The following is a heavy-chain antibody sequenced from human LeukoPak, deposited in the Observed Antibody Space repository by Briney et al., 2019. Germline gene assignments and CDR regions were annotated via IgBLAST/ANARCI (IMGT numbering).Heavy chain of an antibody. CDR2: ISSSGSTI. J-gene: IGHJ6*04. D-gene: IGHD3-10*02. CDR3: AELGITMIGGV. CDR1: GFTFTSYN. V-gene: IGHV3-48*03. Sequence: GGSLRLSCAASGFTFTSYNMNWVRQAPGKGLEWVSYISSSGSTIYYADSVKGRFTISRDNAKNSLYLQMNSLRAEDTAVYYCAELGITMIGGVWGKGTTVTNSS.